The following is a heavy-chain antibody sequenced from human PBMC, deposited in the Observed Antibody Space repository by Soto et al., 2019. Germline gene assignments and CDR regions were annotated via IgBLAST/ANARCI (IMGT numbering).Heavy chain of an antibody. D-gene: IGHD3-22*01. CDR1: GFSLSNARMG. CDR2: IFSNDGK. V-gene: IGHV2-26*01. Sequence: SGPTLVNPTETLTLTCTVSGFSLSNARMGVSWIRQPPGKALEWLAHIFSNDGKSYSTSLKTRLTISKDTSKSQVVLTMTNMDPVDTATYFCARMRTRAYYDSSGYYYPGAHDFWGQGTLVTVSS. CDR3: ARMRTRAYYDSSGYYYPGAHDF. J-gene: IGHJ4*02.